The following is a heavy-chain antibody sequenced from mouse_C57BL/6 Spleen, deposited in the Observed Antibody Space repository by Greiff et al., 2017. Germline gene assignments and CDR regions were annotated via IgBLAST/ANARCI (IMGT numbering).Heavy chain of an antibody. CDR1: GYTFTSYW. Sequence: QVQLQQPGTELVKPGASVKLSCKASGYTFTSYWMHWVKQRPGQGLEWIGNINPSNGGTNYNEKFKSKATLTVAKSSSTAYMQLSRLTSEDCAVYCRTRDGNPYCWDYGGQGTALTGST. D-gene: IGHD2-1*01. V-gene: IGHV1-53*01. CDR3: TRDGNPYCWDY. CDR2: INPSNGGT. J-gene: IGHJ2*01.